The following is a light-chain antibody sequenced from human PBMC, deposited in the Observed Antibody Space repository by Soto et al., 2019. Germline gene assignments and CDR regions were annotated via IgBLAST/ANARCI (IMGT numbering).Light chain of an antibody. CDR2: SNN. J-gene: IGLJ3*02. V-gene: IGLV1-47*02. Sequence: QSVLTQPPSASGTPGQRVTISCSGSSSNIGSNYVYWYQQLPGTAPKLLIYSNNQRPSGVPDRFSGSKSGTSASLAIRGLRSEDEADYYCAAWDDSLSGGVFGGGTKVTVL. CDR3: AAWDDSLSGGV. CDR1: SSNIGSNY.